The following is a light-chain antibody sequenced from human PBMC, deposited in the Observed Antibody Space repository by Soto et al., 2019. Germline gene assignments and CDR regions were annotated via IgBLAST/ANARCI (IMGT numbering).Light chain of an antibody. CDR1: QSITGN. CDR3: QRYNNWPLT. J-gene: IGKJ4*01. Sequence: EIVMTQSPATLSVSPGERATLSCRASQSITGNLTWYQQKPGQAPRLLIYDASTRATGIPARFSGSGSGTEFTLTISSLQSEDFAVYYCQRYNNWPLTFGGGTKVESK. V-gene: IGKV3-15*01. CDR2: DAS.